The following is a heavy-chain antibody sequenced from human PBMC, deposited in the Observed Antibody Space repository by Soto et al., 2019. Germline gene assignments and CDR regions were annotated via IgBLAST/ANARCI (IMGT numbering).Heavy chain of an antibody. CDR2: IDHIDPYT. D-gene: IGHD5-12*01. CDR3: ARLKMATMDAFDI. CDR1: GYSFTSYW. J-gene: IGHJ3*02. Sequence: AESLKISCTGSGYSFTSYWISGVRQMPGKGVEWMGRIDHIDPYTNYSPSLQGHVTISADKSISTAYLQWSSLKASDTAMYYCARLKMATMDAFDIWGQGTMVTVSS. V-gene: IGHV5-10-1*01.